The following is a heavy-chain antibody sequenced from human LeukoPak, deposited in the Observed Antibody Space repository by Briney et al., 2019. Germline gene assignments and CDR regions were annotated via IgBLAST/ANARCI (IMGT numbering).Heavy chain of an antibody. CDR1: GGSVSSYY. Sequence: PSETLSLTCTVSGGSVSSYYWSWIRQPPGKGLEWIGYIYYSGSTNYNPSLKSRVTISVDTSKNQFSLKLSSVTAADTAVYYCASGNSGWYNYFDYWGQGTLVNVSS. J-gene: IGHJ4*02. CDR2: IYYSGST. V-gene: IGHV4-59*02. D-gene: IGHD6-19*01. CDR3: ASGNSGWYNYFDY.